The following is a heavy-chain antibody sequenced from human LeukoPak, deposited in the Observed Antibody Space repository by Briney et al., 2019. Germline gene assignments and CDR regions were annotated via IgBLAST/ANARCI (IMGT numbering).Heavy chain of an antibody. Sequence: GASVKVSCKASGYTFTGYYMHWVRQAPGQGLEWMGWINPNSGGTNYAQKFQGRVTMTRDTSISTAYMELSRLRSDDTAVYYCARDYLILYYYDSSGYCERSWFDPWGQGTLVTVSS. V-gene: IGHV1-2*02. CDR3: ARDYLILYYYDSSGYCERSWFDP. CDR2: INPNSGGT. D-gene: IGHD3-22*01. J-gene: IGHJ5*02. CDR1: GYTFTGYY.